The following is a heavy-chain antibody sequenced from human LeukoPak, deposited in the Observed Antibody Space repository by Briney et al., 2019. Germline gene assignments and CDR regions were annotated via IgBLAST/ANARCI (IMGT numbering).Heavy chain of an antibody. CDR3: ARGGLRYFDPLGFDY. CDR1: GGTFSSYA. Sequence: SVKVSCKASGGTFSSYAISWVRQAPGQGLEWMGGIIPIFGTANYAQKFQGRVTITADESTSTAYMELSSLRSEDTAVYYCARGGLRYFDPLGFDYWGQGTLVTVSS. CDR2: IIPIFGTA. J-gene: IGHJ4*02. D-gene: IGHD3-9*01. V-gene: IGHV1-69*13.